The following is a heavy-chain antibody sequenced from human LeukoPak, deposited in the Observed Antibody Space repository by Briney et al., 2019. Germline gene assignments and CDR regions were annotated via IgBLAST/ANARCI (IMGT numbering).Heavy chain of an antibody. CDR2: INHSGST. Sequence: SETLSLTCAVYGGSFSGYYWSWIRQPPGKGLEWIGEINHSGSTNYNPALKIRGTISVDTTKNQHSLKLSPVAAADKAVYYCAAGKEPSRGYDYYYYYGMDVWGQGTTVTVSS. J-gene: IGHJ6*02. CDR3: AAGKEPSRGYDYYYYYGMDV. CDR1: GGSFSGYY. V-gene: IGHV4-34*01. D-gene: IGHD5-12*01.